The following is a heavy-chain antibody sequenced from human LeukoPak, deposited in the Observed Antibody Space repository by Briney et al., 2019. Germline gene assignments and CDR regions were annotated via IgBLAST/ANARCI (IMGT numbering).Heavy chain of an antibody. CDR1: GFTFRDYW. J-gene: IGHJ5*02. V-gene: IGHV3-7*01. D-gene: IGHD6-19*01. Sequence: GGSLRLSCEASGFTFRDYWMTWVRQAPGKGLEWVANIKQDGSEKYYVDSVKGRFTISRDNAKNSLYLQMNSLRAEDTAVYYCARDSAIAVAGTVNWFDPWGQGTLVTVSS. CDR2: IKQDGSEK. CDR3: ARDSAIAVAGTVNWFDP.